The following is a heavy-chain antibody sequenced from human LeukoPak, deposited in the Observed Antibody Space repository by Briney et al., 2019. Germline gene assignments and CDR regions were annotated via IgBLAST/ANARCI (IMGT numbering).Heavy chain of an antibody. V-gene: IGHV3-23*01. J-gene: IGHJ4*02. Sequence: GGSLRLFCAGSGFTFSSYALSWVRQAPGKGPEWVSAISGSGGSTYYADSVKGRFTISRDKSKNTLYLQMNSLRAEDTAIYYCAKPNFMPRIASGWDYWGQGTLVTVSS. CDR1: GFTFSSYA. CDR2: ISGSGGST. D-gene: IGHD6-13*01. CDR3: AKPNFMPRIASGWDY.